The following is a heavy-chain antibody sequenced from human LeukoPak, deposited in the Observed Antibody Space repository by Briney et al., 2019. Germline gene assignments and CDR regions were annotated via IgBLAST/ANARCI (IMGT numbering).Heavy chain of an antibody. CDR2: IDYSGAYT. CDR3: AKVPYSDYGSGRPPFMDV. Sequence: GGSLRLSCAASGFIFSNYAMSCVRQAPGKGLEWVSTIDYSGAYTYYADSVKGRFTISRDNSKNTLYMQMNSLRAEDTAMYYCAKVPYSDYGSGRPPFMDVWGQGTTVAVS. J-gene: IGHJ6*02. CDR1: GFIFSNYA. D-gene: IGHD3-10*01. V-gene: IGHV3-23*01.